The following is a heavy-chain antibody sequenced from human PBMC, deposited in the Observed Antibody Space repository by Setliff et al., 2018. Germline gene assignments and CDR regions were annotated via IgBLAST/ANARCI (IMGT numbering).Heavy chain of an antibody. CDR2: INPSSGRT. CDR1: GYTFTSHY. J-gene: IGHJ3*02. Sequence: ASVKVSCKASGYTFTSHYMHWVRQAPGLGLEWMGTINPSSGRTSYAQRFQGRVTMTRDASTSTVYMDMSSLRSEDTAVYYCARDVFPYHYEGAFDIWGQGTMVTVSS. D-gene: IGHD3-22*01. V-gene: IGHV1-46*01. CDR3: ARDVFPYHYEGAFDI.